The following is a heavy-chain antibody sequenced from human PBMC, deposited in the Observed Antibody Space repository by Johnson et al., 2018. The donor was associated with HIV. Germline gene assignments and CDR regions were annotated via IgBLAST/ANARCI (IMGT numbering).Heavy chain of an antibody. CDR2: ISYDGGNK. V-gene: IGHV3-30*03. CDR3: AREAGAFDI. CDR1: GFTFDDYA. Sequence: QMMLVESGGGLVQPGRSLKLSCAASGFTFDDYAMHWVRQAPGKGLEWVAVISYDGGNKYYADSVKGRFTISRDNSNNTLYLQMNTLRAEDTAVYYCAREAGAFDIWGQGTTVTVSP. J-gene: IGHJ3*02.